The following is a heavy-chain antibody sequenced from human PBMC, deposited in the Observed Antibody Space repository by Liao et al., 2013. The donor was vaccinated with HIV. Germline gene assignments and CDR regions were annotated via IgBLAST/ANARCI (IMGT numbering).Heavy chain of an antibody. CDR3: ARVDSQAFGLHYYMDV. J-gene: IGHJ6*03. Sequence: QVQLQQWGAGLLKPSETLSLTCAVYGGSFSGYYWSWIRQPPGKGLEWIGEINHSGSTNYNPSLKSRVTISVDTSKNQFSLKLSSVTAADTAVYYCARVDSQAFGLHYYMDVWGKGTTVTVSS. D-gene: IGHD3-3*01. CDR2: INHSGST. CDR1: GGSFSGYY. V-gene: IGHV4-34*01.